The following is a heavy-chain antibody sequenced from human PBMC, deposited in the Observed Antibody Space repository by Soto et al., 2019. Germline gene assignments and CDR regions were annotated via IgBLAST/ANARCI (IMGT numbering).Heavy chain of an antibody. CDR2: INPNSGGT. CDR1: GYTFTGYY. J-gene: IGHJ5*02. CDR3: ARGVNSAFWSGYSLNWFDP. Sequence: ASVKVSCKASGYTFTGYYMHWVRQAPGQGLEWMGWINPNSGGTNYAQKFQGWVTMTRDTSISTAYMELSRLRSDDTAVYYCARGVNSAFWSGYSLNWFDPWGQGTLVTVSS. D-gene: IGHD3-3*01. V-gene: IGHV1-2*04.